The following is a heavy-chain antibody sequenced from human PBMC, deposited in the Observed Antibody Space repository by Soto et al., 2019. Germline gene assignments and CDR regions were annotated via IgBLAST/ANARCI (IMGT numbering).Heavy chain of an antibody. Sequence: GESLKISCAASGFTFSNAWMSWVRQAPGKGLEWVGRIKSKTDGGTTDYAAPVKGRFTISRDDSKNTLYLQMNSLKTEDTAVYYCTTAVGATTDYYYGMDVWGQGTTVTVSS. CDR1: GFTFSNAW. D-gene: IGHD1-26*01. V-gene: IGHV3-15*01. J-gene: IGHJ6*02. CDR2: IKSKTDGGTT. CDR3: TTAVGATTDYYYGMDV.